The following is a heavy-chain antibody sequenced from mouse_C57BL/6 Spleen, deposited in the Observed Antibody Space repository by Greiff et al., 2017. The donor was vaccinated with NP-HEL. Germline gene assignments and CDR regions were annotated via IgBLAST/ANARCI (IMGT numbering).Heavy chain of an antibody. Sequence: QVQLQQPGAELVKPGASVKLSCKASGYTFTSYWMHWVKQRPGQGLEWIGMIHPNSGSTNYNEKFKSKATLTVDKSSSTAYMQLSSLTSEDSAVYYCARDSNYDYAMDDGGKGTSVTVSS. CDR2: IHPNSGST. D-gene: IGHD2-5*01. V-gene: IGHV1-64*01. J-gene: IGHJ4*01. CDR3: ARDSNYDYAMDD. CDR1: GYTFTSYW.